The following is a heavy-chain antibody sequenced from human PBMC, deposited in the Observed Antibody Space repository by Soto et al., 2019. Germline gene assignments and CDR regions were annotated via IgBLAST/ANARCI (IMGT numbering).Heavy chain of an antibody. Sequence: PSETLCISCTVSGDSISIRSYDWGWIRQPPGKGLEWIGSIYYSGSTYNNPSLRSRVSMSIDTSKDQFSLKLKSVTAADTALYFCARQRTSVVTKAYFDVWGPGSLVTVSS. CDR3: ARQRTSVVTKAYFDV. V-gene: IGHV4-39*01. CDR2: IYYSGST. J-gene: IGHJ4*02. D-gene: IGHD2-21*02. CDR1: GDSISIRSYD.